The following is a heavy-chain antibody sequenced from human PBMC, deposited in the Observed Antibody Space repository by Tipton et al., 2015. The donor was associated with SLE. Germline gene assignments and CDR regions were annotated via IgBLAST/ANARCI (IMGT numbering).Heavy chain of an antibody. J-gene: IGHJ4*02. CDR1: GGSFNGYF. CDR2: IIHSGVT. D-gene: IGHD2-2*01. Sequence: TLSLTCAVYGGSFNGYFWTWIRQPPGKGLEWIAEIIHSGVTNYNPSLRSRVTISVDMPKNQVSLKLTSVTAADTAVYYCARVAPAEVFDYWGQGTLVTVSS. CDR3: ARVAPAEVFDY. V-gene: IGHV4-34*12.